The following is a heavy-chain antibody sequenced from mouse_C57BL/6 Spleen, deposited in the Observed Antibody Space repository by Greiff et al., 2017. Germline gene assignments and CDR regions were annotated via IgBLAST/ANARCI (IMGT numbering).Heavy chain of an antibody. CDR2: ISNGGCST. CDR1: GFTFSDYY. V-gene: IGHV5-12*01. Sequence: EVMLVESGGGLVQPGGSLKLSCAASGFTFSDYYMYWVRQTPEKRLEWVAYISNGGCSTYYPDTVKGRFTISRDNAKNTLYLQMSRLKSEDTAMYYCARHINTGYFEVWGTGTTGTVSA. CDR3: ARHINTGYFEV. J-gene: IGHJ1*03. D-gene: IGHD1-1*01.